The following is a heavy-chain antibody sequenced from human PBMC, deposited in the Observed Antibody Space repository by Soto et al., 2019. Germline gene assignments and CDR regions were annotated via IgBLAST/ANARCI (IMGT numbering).Heavy chain of an antibody. CDR2: IDWDDDK. J-gene: IGHJ6*03. CDR1: GFSLSTSGMC. CDR3: ARITPRYDFWSGYYTDAYYYYYMDV. V-gene: IGHV2-70*17. D-gene: IGHD3-3*01. Sequence: SGSTLVNPTQTLTLACTFSGFSLSTSGMCVSWIRQPPGKALEWLARIDWDDDKFYSTSLKTRLTISKDTSKNQVVLTMTNMDPVDTATYYCARITPRYDFWSGYYTDAYYYYYMDVWGKGTTVTVSS.